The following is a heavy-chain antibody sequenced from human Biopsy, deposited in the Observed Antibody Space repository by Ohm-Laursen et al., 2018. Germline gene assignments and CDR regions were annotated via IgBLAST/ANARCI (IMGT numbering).Heavy chain of an antibody. CDR2: ISDSGST. J-gene: IGHJ4*02. CDR1: GGSISSFY. CDR3: ARGRLRAVARFDY. Sequence: TLSLTWSVSGGSISSFYWTWIRQPPGKGPEWIGDISDSGSTNYKPSLKSRVIISVDTSKNQFSLNQSSVTAADTAVYYCARGRLRAVARFDYWGQGTLVTVSS. V-gene: IGHV4-59*12. D-gene: IGHD6-19*01.